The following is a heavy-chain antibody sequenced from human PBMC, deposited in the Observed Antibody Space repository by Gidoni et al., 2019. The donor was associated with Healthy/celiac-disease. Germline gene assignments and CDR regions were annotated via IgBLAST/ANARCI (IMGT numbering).Heavy chain of an antibody. CDR1: GYTFTSYG. CDR2: ISAYNGNT. V-gene: IGHV1-18*01. CDR3: ARTTLSRIAAAGTDY. J-gene: IGHJ4*02. Sequence: QVQLVQSGAEVKKPGASVKVACQASGYTFTSYGISWVRQAPGQGLEWMGWISAYNGNTNYAQKLQGRVTMTTDTSTSTAYMELRSLRSDDTAVYYCARTTLSRIAAAGTDYWGQGTLVTVSS. D-gene: IGHD6-13*01.